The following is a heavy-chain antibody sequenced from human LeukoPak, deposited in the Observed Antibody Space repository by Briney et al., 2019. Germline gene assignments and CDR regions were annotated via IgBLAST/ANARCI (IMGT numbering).Heavy chain of an antibody. CDR1: GYTFTSYY. CDR2: INPSGGST. J-gene: IGHJ5*02. D-gene: IGHD4-17*01. V-gene: IGHV1-46*01. CDR3: ARCYRDRLLDWFDP. Sequence: GASVKVSCKASGYTFTSYYMHWVRQAPGQGLEWMGIINPSGGSTTYAQKFQGRVTMTRDMSTSTVYMELSSLRSEDTAVYYCARCYRDRLLDWFDPWGQGTLATVSS.